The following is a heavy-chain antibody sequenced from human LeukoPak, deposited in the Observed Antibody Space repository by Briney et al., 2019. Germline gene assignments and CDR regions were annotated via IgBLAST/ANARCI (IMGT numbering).Heavy chain of an antibody. V-gene: IGHV4-59*01. J-gene: IGHJ3*02. Sequence: VKPSETLSLTCTVSGGSISSYYWSWIRQPPGKGLEWIGYIYYSGSTNYNPSLKSRVTISVDTSKNQFSLKLSSVTAADTAVYYCAREGGMGAFDIWGQGTMVTVSS. D-gene: IGHD3-16*01. CDR1: GGSISSYY. CDR3: AREGGMGAFDI. CDR2: IYYSGST.